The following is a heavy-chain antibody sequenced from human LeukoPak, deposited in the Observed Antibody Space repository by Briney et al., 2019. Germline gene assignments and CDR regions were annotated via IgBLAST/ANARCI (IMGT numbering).Heavy chain of an antibody. Sequence: QPGGSLRLPCAASGFTVSSKYMTWVRQAPGKGLEWVSFIYSDNTHYSDSVKGRFTISRDNSKNTLYLQMNSLRAEDTAVYYCARRAGAYSHPYDYWGQGTLVTVSS. CDR3: ARRAGAYSHPYDY. CDR2: IYSDNT. CDR1: GFTVSSKY. D-gene: IGHD4/OR15-4a*01. V-gene: IGHV3-53*01. J-gene: IGHJ4*02.